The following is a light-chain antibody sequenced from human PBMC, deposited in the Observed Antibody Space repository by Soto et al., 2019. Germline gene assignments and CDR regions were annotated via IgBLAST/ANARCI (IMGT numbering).Light chain of an antibody. CDR1: QSVSSSY. Sequence: EIVLTQSPGTLSLSPGERATLSCRASQSVSSSYLAWYQQKPGQAPRLLIYGASSRATGIPDRFSGSGSGTDFTLTITRLEREDVVVDKSDDYGGPPRRFAQGTRVDIK. V-gene: IGKV3-20*01. J-gene: IGKJ1*01. CDR3: DDYGGPPRR. CDR2: GAS.